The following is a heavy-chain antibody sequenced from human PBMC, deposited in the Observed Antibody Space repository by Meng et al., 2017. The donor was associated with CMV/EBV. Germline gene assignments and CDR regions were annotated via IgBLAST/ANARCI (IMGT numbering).Heavy chain of an antibody. CDR2: ISYDGSNK. D-gene: IGHD1-7*01. J-gene: IGHJ5*02. CDR1: GFTFSSYA. V-gene: IGHV3-30-3*01. Sequence: ASGFTFSSYAMHLVRQAPGKGLEWVAVISYDGSNKYYADSVKGRFTISRDNSKNTLYLQMNSLRAEDTAVYYCARDGDWNYEGWFDPWGQGTLVTVSS. CDR3: ARDGDWNYEGWFDP.